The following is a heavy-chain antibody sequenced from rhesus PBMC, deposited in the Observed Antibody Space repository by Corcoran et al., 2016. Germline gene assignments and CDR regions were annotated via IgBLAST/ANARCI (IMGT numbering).Heavy chain of an antibody. CDR3: ARGYYLAFDY. Sequence: QVQLQESGPGLVKPSETLPLTCTVSGGSISDSYYWNWIRQPPGKGLGWMGRIYGSGGRTSYHPSLKSRVPIAKGTSKIQFSLELSSVTAADTAVYYCARGYYLAFDYWGQGVLVTVSS. D-gene: IGHD3-16*01. J-gene: IGHJ4*01. V-gene: IGHV4S6*01. CDR1: GGSISDSYY. CDR2: IYGSGGRT.